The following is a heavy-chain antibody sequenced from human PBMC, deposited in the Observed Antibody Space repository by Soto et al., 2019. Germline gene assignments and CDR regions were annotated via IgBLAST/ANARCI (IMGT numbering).Heavy chain of an antibody. J-gene: IGHJ4*02. V-gene: IGHV1-69*13. CDR1: GGTFSSYA. CDR2: IIPIFGTA. Sequence: RASVKVSCKASGGTFSSYAISWVRQAPGQGLEWMGGIIPIFGTANYAQKFQGRVTVTADESTSTAYMELSSLRSEDTAVYYCARVTGTTFDYWGQGTLVTVSS. CDR3: ARVTGTTFDY. D-gene: IGHD1-7*01.